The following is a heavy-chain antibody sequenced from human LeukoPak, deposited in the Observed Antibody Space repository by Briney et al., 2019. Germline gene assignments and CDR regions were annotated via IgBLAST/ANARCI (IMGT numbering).Heavy chain of an antibody. V-gene: IGHV4-59*08. CDR2: IYYSGST. J-gene: IGHJ4*02. Sequence: PSETLSLTCTVSGGSISGYYWSWIRQPPGKGLEWIGYIYYSGSTNYNPTLKSRVTISVDTSKNQFSLKLSSVTAADTAVYYCATLGFSSGYYYYFDHWGQGTLVTVSS. CDR3: ATLGFSSGYYYYFDH. D-gene: IGHD3-22*01. CDR1: GGSISGYY.